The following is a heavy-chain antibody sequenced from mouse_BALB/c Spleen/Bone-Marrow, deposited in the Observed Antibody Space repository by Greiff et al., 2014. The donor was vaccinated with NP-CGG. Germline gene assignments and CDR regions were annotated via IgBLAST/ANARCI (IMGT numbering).Heavy chain of an antibody. CDR3: ARDGNRPFAY. J-gene: IGHJ3*01. Sequence: QVQLQQPGAELVKPGTSVKLSCKASGYNFTSYWINWVKLRPGQGLEWIGDIYPGSGGNHKNEKFKTKATLTVDTSSSTAYMQLSSLASEDSTLYYCARDGNRPFAYWGQGTLVTVSA. CDR1: GYNFTSYW. V-gene: IGHV1-55*01. D-gene: IGHD2-3*01. CDR2: IYPGSGGN.